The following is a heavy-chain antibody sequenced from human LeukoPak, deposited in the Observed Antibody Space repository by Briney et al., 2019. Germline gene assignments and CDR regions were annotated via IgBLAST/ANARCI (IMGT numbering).Heavy chain of an antibody. V-gene: IGHV3-21*01. CDR2: ISSSSSYI. CDR1: GFTFSSYS. CDR3: ASGDYYDSSGYFSPVDY. J-gene: IGHJ4*02. D-gene: IGHD3-22*01. Sequence: PGGSLRLSCAASGFTFSSYSVNWVRQAPGKGLEWVSSISSSSSYIYYEDSVKGRFTISRDNAKNSLYLQMNSLRAEDTAVYYCASGDYYDSSGYFSPVDYWGQGTLVTVSS.